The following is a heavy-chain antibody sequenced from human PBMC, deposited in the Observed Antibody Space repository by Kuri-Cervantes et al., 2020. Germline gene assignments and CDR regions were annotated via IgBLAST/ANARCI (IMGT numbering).Heavy chain of an antibody. CDR2: IYHSGST. J-gene: IGHJ4*02. CDR1: GGSISSSNW. CDR3: ARGHRRDGYNLGY. D-gene: IGHD5-24*01. Sequence: GSLRLSCAVSGGSISSSNWWSWVRQPPGKGLEWIGEIYHSGSTNYNPSLKSRVTISVDKFKNQFSLKLSSVTAADTAVYYCARGHRRDGYNLGYWGQGTLVTVSS. V-gene: IGHV4-4*02.